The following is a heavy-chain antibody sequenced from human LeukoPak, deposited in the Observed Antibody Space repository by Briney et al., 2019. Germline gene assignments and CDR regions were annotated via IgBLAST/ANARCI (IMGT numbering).Heavy chain of an antibody. Sequence: AAVTLSCKGSGYTLTELSMHWVRQPPGKGLEWMGGFDLEDGETIYAQKFPGRVTITEDTSTNTAYMELSSLRSEDTAVYYCATATRASNYYYGMDVWGKGTTVTVSS. V-gene: IGHV1-24*01. J-gene: IGHJ6*04. CDR2: FDLEDGET. CDR3: ATATRASNYYYGMDV. CDR1: GYTLTELS.